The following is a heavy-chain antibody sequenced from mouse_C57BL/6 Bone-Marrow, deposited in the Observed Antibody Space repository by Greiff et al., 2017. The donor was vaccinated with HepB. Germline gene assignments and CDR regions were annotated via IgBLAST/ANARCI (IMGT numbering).Heavy chain of an antibody. CDR1: GYTFTSYW. D-gene: IGHD1-1*02. V-gene: IGHV1-69*01. CDR2: IDPSDSYT. Sequence: VQLQQPGAELVMPGASVKLSCKASGYTFTSYWMHWVKQRPGQGLEWIREIDPSDSYTNYNQKFKGKSTLTVDKSSSTAYMQLSSLTSEDSAVYYCARRWAMDYWGQGTSVTVSS. CDR3: ARRWAMDY. J-gene: IGHJ4*01.